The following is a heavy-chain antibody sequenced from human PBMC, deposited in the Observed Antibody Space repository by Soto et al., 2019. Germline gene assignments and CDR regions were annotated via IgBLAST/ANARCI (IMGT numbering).Heavy chain of an antibody. CDR3: ARDIYTYSAMAV. J-gene: IGHJ6*04. CDR2: INPYNGGA. CDR1: GYIFNDYY. Sequence: QVHLVQSGAEVKKPGASVRVSCKASGYIFNDYYIHWVRQAPGQGLEWMGWINPYNGGANFAQEFEGRVTMTRDTSLSIVYMEVTRLTYDDTAVYYCARDIYTYSAMAVWGKGTTVPVSA. D-gene: IGHD2-21*01. V-gene: IGHV1-2*02.